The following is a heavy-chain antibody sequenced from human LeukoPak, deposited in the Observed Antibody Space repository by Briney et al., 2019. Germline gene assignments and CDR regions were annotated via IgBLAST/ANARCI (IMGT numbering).Heavy chain of an antibody. Sequence: PGGSLRLSCAASGFTVSSNYMSWVRQAPGKGLEWVSVIYSGGSTYYADSVKGRFTISRDNSKNTLYLQMNSLRAEDTAVYYCARGVYSSSATYYYYYYMDVWGKGTTVTVSS. CDR1: GFTVSSNY. CDR2: IYSGGST. CDR3: ARGVYSSSATYYYYYYMDV. J-gene: IGHJ6*03. V-gene: IGHV3-53*01. D-gene: IGHD6-6*01.